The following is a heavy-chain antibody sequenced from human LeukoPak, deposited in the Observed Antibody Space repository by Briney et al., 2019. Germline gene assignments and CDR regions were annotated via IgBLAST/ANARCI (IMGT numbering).Heavy chain of an antibody. CDR2: DNLQGST. J-gene: IGHJ4*02. D-gene: IGHD3-16*01. CDR3: AREGGAYPPLDY. V-gene: IGHV4-4*02. CDR1: GGSITQTNY. Sequence: SETLSLTCGVSGGSITQTNYWTWVRHPPGKGLEWIGEDNLQGSTNYNPSLMGRVAISVEKSENHGSLQLTSVTAPDTAVYYCAREGGAYPPLDYSGQGNPVTASS.